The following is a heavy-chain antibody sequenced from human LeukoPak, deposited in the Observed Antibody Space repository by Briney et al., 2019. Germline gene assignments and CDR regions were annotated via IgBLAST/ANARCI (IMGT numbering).Heavy chain of an antibody. J-gene: IGHJ4*02. V-gene: IGHV4-39*07. CDR3: ARDAPDYYDILTGYAPNWHPYYFDY. CDR1: GGSISSSSYY. D-gene: IGHD3-9*01. Sequence: SETLSLTCTVSGGSISSSSYYWGWIRQPPGKGLEWIGSIYYSGSTYYNPSLKSRVTISVDTSKNQFSLKLSSVTAADTAVYYCARDAPDYYDILTGYAPNWHPYYFDYWGQGTLVTVSS. CDR2: IYYSGST.